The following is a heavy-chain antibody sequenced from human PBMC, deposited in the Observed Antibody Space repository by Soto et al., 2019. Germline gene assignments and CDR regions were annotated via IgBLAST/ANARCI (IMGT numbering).Heavy chain of an antibody. J-gene: IGHJ5*02. D-gene: IGHD3-9*01. CDR1: GYTFTSYG. Sequence: QVQLVQSGAEVKKPGASVKVSCKASGYTFTSYGISWVRQAPGHGLEWMGWISAYNGNTNYAQKLQGRVTMTTDTSKSTAYMELSRMRSDDTAVYYCARDRNIRVGYYDILTGYSPPSWFDPWGQGTLVTVSS. CDR3: ARDRNIRVGYYDILTGYSPPSWFDP. V-gene: IGHV1-18*01. CDR2: ISAYNGNT.